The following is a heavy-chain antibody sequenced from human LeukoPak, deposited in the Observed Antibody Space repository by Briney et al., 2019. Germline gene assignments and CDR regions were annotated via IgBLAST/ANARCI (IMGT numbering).Heavy chain of an antibody. Sequence: RASVKVSCKASGGTFSSYAISWVRQAPGQGLEWMGRIIPILGIANYAQKFQGRVTITADKSTSTAYMELSSLRSEDTAVYYCARDRRDGYNYFDNGSLGYWGQGTLVTVSS. CDR2: IIPILGIA. D-gene: IGHD5-24*01. CDR3: ARDRRDGYNYFDNGSLGY. V-gene: IGHV1-69*04. J-gene: IGHJ4*02. CDR1: GGTFSSYA.